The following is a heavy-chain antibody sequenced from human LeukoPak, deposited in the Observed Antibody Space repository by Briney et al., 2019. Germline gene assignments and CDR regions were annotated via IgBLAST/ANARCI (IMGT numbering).Heavy chain of an antibody. V-gene: IGHV3-53*01. J-gene: IGHJ4*02. D-gene: IGHD1-14*01. CDR1: GFTVITND. CDR3: ARGVEPLAANTLAY. CDR2: LYSDGNT. Sequence: GGSLRLSCAASGFTVITNDMTWVRQAPGKGLEWVSVLYSDGNTKYADYVRGRFIISRDNSKYTLYLEMNSLRPDDTAVYYCARGVEPLAANTLAYWGQGTLVTVPS.